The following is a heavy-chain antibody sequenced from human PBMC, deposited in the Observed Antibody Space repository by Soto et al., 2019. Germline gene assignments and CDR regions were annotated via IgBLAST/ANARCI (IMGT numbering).Heavy chain of an antibody. CDR2: IHYNGNT. D-gene: IGHD3-9*01. CDR1: GGSISAYS. Sequence: SETLSLTCTVSGGSISAYSWSWVRQPPGKGLEWIGNIHYNGNTNYNPSLKSRVTISVDTSKNQFSLKLSSVTAADTAVYYCARLSLTYYDILTGYYGYYYYGMDVWGQGTTVTVSS. J-gene: IGHJ6*02. V-gene: IGHV4-59*01. CDR3: ARLSLTYYDILTGYYGYYYYGMDV.